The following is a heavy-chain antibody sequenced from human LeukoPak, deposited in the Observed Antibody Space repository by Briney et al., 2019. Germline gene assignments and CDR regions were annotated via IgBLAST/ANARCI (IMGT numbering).Heavy chain of an antibody. CDR1: GFTFSSYA. J-gene: IGHJ4*02. V-gene: IGHV3-23*01. Sequence: AGGSLRLSCAASGFTFSSYAMSWVRQAPGKGLEWVSAISGSGGSTYYADSVKGRFTISRDNSKNTLYLQMNSLRAEDTAVYYCAMSSIVVVPAATDYWGQGTLVTVSS. CDR2: ISGSGGST. D-gene: IGHD2-2*01. CDR3: AMSSIVVVPAATDY.